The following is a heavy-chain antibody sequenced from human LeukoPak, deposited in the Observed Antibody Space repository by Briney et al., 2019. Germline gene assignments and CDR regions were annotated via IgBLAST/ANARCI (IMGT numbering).Heavy chain of an antibody. D-gene: IGHD1-26*01. CDR3: ARDLWSLPAPTHYYYYYMDV. CDR1: GYTFTAYY. V-gene: IGHV1-2*02. J-gene: IGHJ6*03. Sequence: ASVKVSCKASGYTFTAYYIHWVRQAPGQGLEWMGWINPNSGVTIYAPKFRGKVTLTRDTSISTAYMELSRLTSDDTAMYYCARDLWSLPAPTHYYYYYMDVWGKGSTVTVSS. CDR2: INPNSGVT.